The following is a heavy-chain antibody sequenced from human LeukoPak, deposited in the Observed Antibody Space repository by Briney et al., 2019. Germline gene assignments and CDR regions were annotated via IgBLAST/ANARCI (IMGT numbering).Heavy chain of an antibody. CDR3: AKPDGMAAS. J-gene: IGHJ5*02. CDR2: ISGSGGST. Sequence: GGSLRLSCAASGFTFSNYDMAWVRQAPGKGLEWVSTISGSGGSTYYADSVKGRFTISRDNSKNTLYLQMNSLRVEDTALYYCAKPDGMAASWGQGTLVTVSS. D-gene: IGHD5-24*01. V-gene: IGHV3-23*01. CDR1: GFTFSNYD.